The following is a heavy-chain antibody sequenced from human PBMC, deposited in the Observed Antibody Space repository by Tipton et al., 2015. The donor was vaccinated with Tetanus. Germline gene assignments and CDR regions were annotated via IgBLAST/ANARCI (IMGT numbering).Heavy chain of an antibody. CDR3: ARRSLTNYGLDV. CDR1: GFTFSSYV. Sequence: SLRLSCAASGFTFSSYVMHWVRQAPGKGLEWVAVISYDGRNKFYADSVKGRFTISRDNSKNTLYLQMNSLRAEDTAVYFCARRSLTNYGLDVWGQGTPVTVSS. D-gene: IGHD1-1*01. J-gene: IGHJ6*02. CDR2: ISYDGRNK. V-gene: IGHV3-30*03.